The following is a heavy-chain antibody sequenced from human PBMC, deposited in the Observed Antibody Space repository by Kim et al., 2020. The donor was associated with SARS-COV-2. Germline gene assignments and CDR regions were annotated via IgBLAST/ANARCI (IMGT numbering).Heavy chain of an antibody. CDR1: GGSISSYY. CDR2: IYYSGST. Sequence: SQTLSLTCTVSGGSISSYYWSWIRQPPGKGLEWIGYIYYSGSTNYNPSLKSRVTISVDTSKNQFSLKLSSVTAADTAVYYCVRVHGSGIGGPFDYYYYMDVWGKGTTVTVSS. CDR3: VRVHGSGIGGPFDYYYYMDV. D-gene: IGHD3-10*01. V-gene: IGHV4-59*01. J-gene: IGHJ6*03.